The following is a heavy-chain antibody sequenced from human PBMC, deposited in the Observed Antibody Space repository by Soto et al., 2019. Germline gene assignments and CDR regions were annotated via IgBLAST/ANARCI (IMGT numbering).Heavy chain of an antibody. Sequence: ASVKVSCKASGGTFSSYAISWVRQAPGQGLEWMGGIIPIIGATNYAQKFQGRVTMTTDTSTSTAYMELSRLRSDDTAVYYCAREKRGYSYGSFDYWGQGTLVTVSS. J-gene: IGHJ4*02. CDR2: IIPIIGAT. CDR1: GGTFSSYA. D-gene: IGHD5-18*01. V-gene: IGHV1-69*05. CDR3: AREKRGYSYGSFDY.